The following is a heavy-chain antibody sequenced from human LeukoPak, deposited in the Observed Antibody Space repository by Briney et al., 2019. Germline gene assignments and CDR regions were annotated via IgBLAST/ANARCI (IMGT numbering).Heavy chain of an antibody. CDR3: AKGGPYTSSSCDY. D-gene: IGHD6-6*01. Sequence: GGSLRLSCAASGFTFSSSAMHWVRQAQGKGLEWVSGISATTGYTYYADSVKGRFTISRDSSNNMLYLQMINLRAEDTALYYCAKGGPYTSSSCDYWGQGTLVTVSS. J-gene: IGHJ4*02. CDR2: ISATTGYT. V-gene: IGHV3-23*01. CDR1: GFTFSSSA.